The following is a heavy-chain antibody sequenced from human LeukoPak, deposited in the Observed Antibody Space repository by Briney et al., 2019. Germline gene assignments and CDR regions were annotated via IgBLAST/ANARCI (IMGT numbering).Heavy chain of an antibody. Sequence: KSSETLSLTCTVSGGSIIGDYWSWIRQPPGKGLEWIGYIYYSGNTNYNPALKSRVTISVDTSKNQFSLRLKSVTAADTAVYYCAKQDPAAGSDYWGQGILVIVSS. J-gene: IGHJ4*02. CDR1: GGSIIGDY. CDR3: AKQDPAAGSDY. CDR2: IYYSGNT. V-gene: IGHV4-59*08. D-gene: IGHD6-13*01.